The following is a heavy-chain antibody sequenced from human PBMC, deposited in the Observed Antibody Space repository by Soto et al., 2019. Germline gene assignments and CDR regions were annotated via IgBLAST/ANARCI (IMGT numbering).Heavy chain of an antibody. Sequence: TSETLSLTCTVPGGSVNIRGYYWGWIRQPPGKGLEWIGTIYFRRNTYYNPSLKSRVTISVDTSKNQFSLGLSSVTAADSAVYYCARGYGDYSWFDSWGQGTLVTVSS. D-gene: IGHD2-21*02. CDR1: GGSVNIRGYY. CDR2: IYFRRNT. CDR3: ARGYGDYSWFDS. J-gene: IGHJ5*01. V-gene: IGHV4-39*01.